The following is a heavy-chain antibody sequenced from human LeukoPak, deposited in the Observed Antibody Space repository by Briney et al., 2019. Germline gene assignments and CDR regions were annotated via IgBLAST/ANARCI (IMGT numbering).Heavy chain of an antibody. CDR3: ASQYGSGHYHFDY. V-gene: IGHV4-4*01. CDR2: VYHDGGT. CDR1: GFTFSSYAM. D-gene: IGHD3-10*01. Sequence: TGGSLRLSCAASGFTFSSYAMSWVRQPPGKGLEWIGQVYHDGGTKYNPSLKSRVTILVDKSKNQFSLKLSSVTAADTAVYFCASQYGSGHYHFDYWGQGTLVFVSP. J-gene: IGHJ4*02.